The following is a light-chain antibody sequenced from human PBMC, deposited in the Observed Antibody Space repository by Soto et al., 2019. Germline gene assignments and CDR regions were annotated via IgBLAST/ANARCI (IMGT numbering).Light chain of an antibody. Sequence: GDRVSVTCRASQGISSALAWYQQKPGQAPKLLIYDASSLESGVPSRFSGSGSGTDFTLTISSLQPEDFATYYCQQFNSYSRTFGPGTKVDIK. V-gene: IGKV1-13*02. CDR2: DAS. CDR3: QQFNSYSRT. J-gene: IGKJ3*01. CDR1: QGISSA.